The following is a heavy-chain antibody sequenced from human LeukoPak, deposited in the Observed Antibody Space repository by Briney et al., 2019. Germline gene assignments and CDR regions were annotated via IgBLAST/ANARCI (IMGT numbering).Heavy chain of an antibody. CDR1: GGSISSGDYF. Sequence: SQTLSLTCTVSGGSISSGDYFWSWIRQPPGKGLEWIGYIYYSGSTYYNPSLKSRVTISVDTSKNQFSLKLSSVTAADTAVYYCARGVVPAAIAFDYWGQGTLVTVSS. J-gene: IGHJ4*02. CDR2: IYYSGST. CDR3: ARGVVPAAIAFDY. D-gene: IGHD2-2*01. V-gene: IGHV4-30-4*08.